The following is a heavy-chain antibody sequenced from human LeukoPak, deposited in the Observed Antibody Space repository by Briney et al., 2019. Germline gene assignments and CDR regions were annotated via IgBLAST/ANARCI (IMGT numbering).Heavy chain of an antibody. CDR1: GYTFTSYA. Sequence: ASLKDSCKASGYTFTSYAIHWVRQTPGQRLEWMGWINAGNGNIKYTQESQSRDTFTRDTSARTAYMWMSSVRSEDMGVCYCVRCYYDSSSYYSAAFYIWGQ. V-gene: IGHV1-3*03. J-gene: IGHJ3*02. D-gene: IGHD3-22*01. CDR3: VRCYYDSSSYYSAAFYI. CDR2: INAGNGNI.